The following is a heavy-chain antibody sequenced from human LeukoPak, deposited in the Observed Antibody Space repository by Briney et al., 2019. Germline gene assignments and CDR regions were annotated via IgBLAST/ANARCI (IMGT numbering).Heavy chain of an antibody. CDR3: ARDRELRRTNWFDP. CDR2: IIPIFGTA. V-gene: IGHV1-69*05. J-gene: IGHJ5*02. CDR1: GGTFSSYA. Sequence: ASVKVSCKASGGTFSSYAISWVRQAPGQGLEWMGGIIPIFGTANYAQKFQGRVTITTDESTSTAYMELSSLRSEDTAVYYCARDRELRRTNWFDPWGQGTLVTVSS. D-gene: IGHD3-10*01.